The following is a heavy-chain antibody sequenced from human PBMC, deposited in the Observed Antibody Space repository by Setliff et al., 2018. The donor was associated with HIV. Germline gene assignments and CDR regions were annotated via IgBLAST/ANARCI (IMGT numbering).Heavy chain of an antibody. J-gene: IGHJ4*02. D-gene: IGHD1-1*01. CDR3: ARRSHDASGFYNS. Sequence: SETLSLTCSVSGVSISGPIGITYYWDWLRQPPGKGLEWIGNIHYSRGSSYNASLKSLVTISLDTSKNHFSLKLSSVAAADTAVYYCARRSHDASGFYNSWRQGFQVTVSS. CDR1: GVSISGPIGITYY. V-gene: IGHV4-39*02. CDR2: IHYSRGS.